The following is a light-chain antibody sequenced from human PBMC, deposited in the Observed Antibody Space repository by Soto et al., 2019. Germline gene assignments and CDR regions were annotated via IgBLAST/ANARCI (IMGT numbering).Light chain of an antibody. CDR3: QSYDSSLSGYV. J-gene: IGLJ1*01. CDR1: SSNIGAGYD. CDR2: GNS. V-gene: IGLV1-40*01. Sequence: QSLLTQPPSVSGAPGQTVTISCTGSSSNIGAGYDVHWYQQLPGTAPKLLIYGNSNRPSGVPDRFSGSKSGTSASLAITGLQAEDEADYYCQSYDSSLSGYVFGTGTKLTVL.